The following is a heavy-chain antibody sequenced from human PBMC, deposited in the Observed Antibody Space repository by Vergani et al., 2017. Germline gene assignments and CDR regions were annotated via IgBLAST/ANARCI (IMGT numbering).Heavy chain of an antibody. CDR2: MNGDGDTI. CDR1: GFTFNEYW. D-gene: IGHD3-3*01. J-gene: IGHJ5*02. Sequence: EVELVESGGGLVQPGGSLRLSCAASGFTFNEYWMHWARQVPGKGLVWVSGMNGDGDTISYADSGKGRFTISRDNAKNTLFLQMNSLRAEATAVYYCARARKFRFGVVWENWFDPWGQGTLVTVSS. V-gene: IGHV3-74*01. CDR3: ARARKFRFGVVWENWFDP.